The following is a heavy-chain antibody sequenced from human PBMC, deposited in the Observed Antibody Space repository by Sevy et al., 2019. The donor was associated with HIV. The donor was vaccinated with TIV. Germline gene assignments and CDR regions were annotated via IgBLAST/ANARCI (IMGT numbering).Heavy chain of an antibody. V-gene: IGHV1-69*13. Sequence: ASVKVSRKASGGTFSSYAISWVRQAPGQGLEWMGGIIPIFGTANYAQKFQGRVTITADESTSTAYMELSSLRSEDTAVYYCADGVYCSSTSCQTAHYGMDVWGQGTTVTVSS. CDR1: GGTFSSYA. CDR3: ADGVYCSSTSCQTAHYGMDV. J-gene: IGHJ6*02. CDR2: IIPIFGTA. D-gene: IGHD2-2*01.